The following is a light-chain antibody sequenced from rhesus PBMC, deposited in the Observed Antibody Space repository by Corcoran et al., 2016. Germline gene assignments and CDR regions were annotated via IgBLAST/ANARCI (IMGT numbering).Light chain of an antibody. V-gene: IGKV3-10*01. CDR2: GAS. CDR1: QSVSSS. CDR3: CPHSSGYN. J-gene: IGKJ2*01. Sequence: QVTLTQSPATLSLSPGERATLSCRASQSVSSSLSWYQQKPGKAPRLLIYGASSRATGIPDRFSGSGSGTDFPLTISGLEPEDVGVCHCCPHSSGYNFEQGAKVEIK.